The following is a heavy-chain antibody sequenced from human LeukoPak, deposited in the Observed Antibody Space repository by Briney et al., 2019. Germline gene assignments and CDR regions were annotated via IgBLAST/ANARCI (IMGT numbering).Heavy chain of an antibody. D-gene: IGHD3-16*02. CDR3: ARGGYDYVWGSYRSNWFDP. Sequence: SQTLSLTCAVSGGSISSGGYSWSWIRQPPGKGLEWIGYIYHSGSTYYNPSLKSRVTISVDRSKNQFSLKLSSVTAADTAVYYCARGGYDYVWGSYRSNWFDPWGQGTLVTVSS. V-gene: IGHV4-30-2*01. J-gene: IGHJ5*02. CDR1: GGSISSGGYS. CDR2: IYHSGST.